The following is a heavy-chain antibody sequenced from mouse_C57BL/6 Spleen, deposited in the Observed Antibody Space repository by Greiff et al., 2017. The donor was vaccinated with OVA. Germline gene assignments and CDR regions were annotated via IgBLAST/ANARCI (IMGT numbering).Heavy chain of an antibody. CDR1: GYSFTGYY. V-gene: IGHV1-42*01. Sequence: VQLKESGPELVKPGASVKISCKASGYSFTGYYMNWVKQSPEKSLEWIGEINPSTGGTTYNQKFKAKATLTVDKSSSTAYMQLKSLTSEDSAVYYCARGEDDGYYGVAYWGQGTLVTVSA. D-gene: IGHD2-3*01. CDR2: INPSTGGT. CDR3: ARGEDDGYYGVAY. J-gene: IGHJ3*01.